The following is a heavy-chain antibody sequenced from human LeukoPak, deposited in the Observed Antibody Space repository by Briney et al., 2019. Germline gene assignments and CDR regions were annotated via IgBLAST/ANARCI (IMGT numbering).Heavy chain of an antibody. CDR2: IWYDGIHK. CDR1: GFTFSSYA. J-gene: IGHJ4*02. D-gene: IGHD2-2*01. V-gene: IGHV3-33*08. CDR3: ARGLGVPGANSGYYFDY. Sequence: GGSLRLSCAASGFTFSSYAMHWVRQAPGKGLEWVADIWYDGIHKYYVDSVKGRFTISRDNSKNTLYLQMNSLRAEDTAVYYCARGLGVPGANSGYYFDYWGQGTLVTVSS.